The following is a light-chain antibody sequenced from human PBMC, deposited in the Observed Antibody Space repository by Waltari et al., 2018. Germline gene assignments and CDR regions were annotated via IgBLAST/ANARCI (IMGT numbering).Light chain of an antibody. CDR2: WAS. V-gene: IGKV4-1*01. CDR3: QQYYSTPRT. Sequence: DIVMTQSPDSLAVSLGERATINCKSSQYVLYSSNNKNYLAWYQQKPGQPPKLLIYWASARESGVPDRFSGSGSGTDFTLTIGSLQAEDVAVYYCQQYYSTPRTFGQGTKVEIK. CDR1: QYVLYSSNNKNY. J-gene: IGKJ1*01.